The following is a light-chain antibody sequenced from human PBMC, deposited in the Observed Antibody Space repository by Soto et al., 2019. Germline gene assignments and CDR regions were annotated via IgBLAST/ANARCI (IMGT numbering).Light chain of an antibody. Sequence: EIVLTQSPGTLYLSPGERATLSCRASQSVRSTYFAWYQKKPGQAPRLLLYGASSRATGIPDRFSGSGSGTDFTLIISRLEPEDFAVYYCQQYGNSPLTFGQGTRVEIK. J-gene: IGKJ1*01. V-gene: IGKV3-20*01. CDR2: GAS. CDR3: QQYGNSPLT. CDR1: QSVRSTY.